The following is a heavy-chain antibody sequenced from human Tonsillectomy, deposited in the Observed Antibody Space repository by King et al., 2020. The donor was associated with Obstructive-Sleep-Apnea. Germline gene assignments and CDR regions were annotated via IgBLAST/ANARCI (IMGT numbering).Heavy chain of an antibody. Sequence: VQLVESGGGLVQPGGSLRLSCAASGFTFSSYSMNWVRQAPGKGLEWVSYISSSSSTIYYADSVKGRFTISRDNAKNSLYLQMNSLRAEDTAVYYCARESEGGATTGRDFDYWGQGPLVTVSS. V-gene: IGHV3-48*01. J-gene: IGHJ4*02. CDR1: GFTFSSYS. CDR2: ISSSSSTI. CDR3: ARESEGGATTGRDFDY. D-gene: IGHD1-26*01.